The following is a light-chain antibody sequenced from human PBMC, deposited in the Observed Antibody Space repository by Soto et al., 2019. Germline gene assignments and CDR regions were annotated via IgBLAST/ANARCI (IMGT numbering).Light chain of an antibody. V-gene: IGLV1-44*01. CDR3: AGWDDSLSALYV. J-gene: IGLJ1*01. CDR1: IGIST. Sequence: QLVLTQPPSASGTPGQRVTISCSGSIGISTVNWYQQVPGSAPKLLIYNNRQRPSGVPDRFSGSRSGTSSSLAISGLQSEDEADYYCAGWDDSLSALYVFGSGTKLTVL. CDR2: NNR.